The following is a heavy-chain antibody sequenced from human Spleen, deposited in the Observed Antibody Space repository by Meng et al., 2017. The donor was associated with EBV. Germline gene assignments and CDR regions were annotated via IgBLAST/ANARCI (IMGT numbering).Heavy chain of an antibody. V-gene: IGHV1-8*01. J-gene: IGHJ4*02. CDR1: GYTFTNYD. CDR3: STYGDTDFDY. D-gene: IGHD4-17*01. Sequence: QVQRVQSGAEVKKPGASVKGSRKASGYTFTNYDINWVRQATGQGLEWMGWMNPNSGNTGSAQKFQGRVTITRNTSISTAYMELSSLKSEDTAVYYCSTYGDTDFDYWGLGTLVTVSS. CDR2: MNPNSGNT.